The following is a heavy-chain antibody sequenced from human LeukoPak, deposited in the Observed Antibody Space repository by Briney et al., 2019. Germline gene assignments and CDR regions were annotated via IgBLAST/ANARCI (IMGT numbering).Heavy chain of an antibody. CDR2: ISYDGSNK. V-gene: IGHV3-30*03. CDR3: ARTYDFGIGPPGDAFDN. D-gene: IGHD3-3*01. CDR1: GFPFSSYG. Sequence: PGGSLRLSCAASGFPFSSYGMHWVRQAPGKGLEWVALISYDGSNKYYADSVKGRFTISRDNAKNTLYLQMSSLRAGDTAVYYCARTYDFGIGPPGDAFDNWGQGTLVTVFS. J-gene: IGHJ3*02.